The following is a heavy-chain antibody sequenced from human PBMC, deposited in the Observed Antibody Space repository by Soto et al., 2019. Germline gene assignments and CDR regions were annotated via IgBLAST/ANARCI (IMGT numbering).Heavy chain of an antibody. J-gene: IGHJ4*02. D-gene: IGHD2-2*01. CDR3: ARGMRDCSSTSCCFDY. CDR2: IYPGDSDT. Sequence: PGESLKISWKGSGYSFTSYWIGWVRQMPGKGLEWMGIIYPGDSDTRYSPSFQGQVTISADKSISTAYLQWSSLKASDTAMYYCARGMRDCSSTSCCFDYWGQGTLVTVSS. V-gene: IGHV5-51*01. CDR1: GYSFTSYW.